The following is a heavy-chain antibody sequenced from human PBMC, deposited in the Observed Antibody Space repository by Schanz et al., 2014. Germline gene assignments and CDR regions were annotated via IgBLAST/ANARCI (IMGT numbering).Heavy chain of an antibody. CDR1: GDSIGSYY. V-gene: IGHV4-34*01. D-gene: IGHD1-26*01. CDR2: INHSGST. J-gene: IGHJ6*02. CDR3: ARTRIVGATPYYYYYGMDV. Sequence: QVQLQESGPGLVKPSGTLSLTCTVSGDSIGSYYCSWIRQPPGKGLEWIGEINHSGSTNYNPSLKSRVTIQVDTPKNQFSLRLSSVTAADTAVYYCARTRIVGATPYYYYYGMDVWGQGTTVTVSS.